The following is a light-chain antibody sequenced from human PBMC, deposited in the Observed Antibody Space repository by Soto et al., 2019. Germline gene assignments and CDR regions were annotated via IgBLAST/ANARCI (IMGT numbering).Light chain of an antibody. Sequence: QPALTQPASVSGSPGQSITISCTGTSSDVGGYKYVSWYQHHPGKAPKLMIYEVSNRPSGVSNRFSGSKSGNTASLTISGLQAEDEADYYCSSYTHSNTLVFGGGTKVTVL. CDR3: SSYTHSNTLV. CDR1: SSDVGGYKY. CDR2: EVS. J-gene: IGLJ2*01. V-gene: IGLV2-14*01.